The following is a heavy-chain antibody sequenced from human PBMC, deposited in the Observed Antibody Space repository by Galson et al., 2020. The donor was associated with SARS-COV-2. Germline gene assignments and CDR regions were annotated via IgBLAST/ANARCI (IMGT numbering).Heavy chain of an antibody. J-gene: IGHJ4*02. Sequence: KMSGPTLVKPTQTLTLTCTFSGFSLNTSGVGVGWIRHPPGKALEWLTLIYWDDDKRYSPSLKSRLTITKDTSKNQVVLTMTNMDPVDTATYYCAHRSVPACPFDYWGQGTLVTVSS. CDR1: GFSLNTSGVG. CDR2: IYWDDDK. D-gene: IGHD6-6*01. CDR3: AHRSVPACPFDY. V-gene: IGHV2-5*02.